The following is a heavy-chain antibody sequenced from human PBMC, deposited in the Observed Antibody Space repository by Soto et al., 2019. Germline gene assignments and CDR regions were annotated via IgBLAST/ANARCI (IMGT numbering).Heavy chain of an antibody. V-gene: IGHV3-30*18. J-gene: IGHJ6*02. D-gene: IGHD3-10*01. CDR1: GFTFSSYG. CDR3: AKDGEEFYYYGMDV. Sequence: PGGSLRLSCAASGFTFSSYGIHWVRQAPGKGLEWVAVISYDGSNKYYADSVKGRFTISRDNSKNTLYLQMNSLRAEDTAVYYCAKDGEEFYYYGMDVWGQGTTVTVSS. CDR2: ISYDGSNK.